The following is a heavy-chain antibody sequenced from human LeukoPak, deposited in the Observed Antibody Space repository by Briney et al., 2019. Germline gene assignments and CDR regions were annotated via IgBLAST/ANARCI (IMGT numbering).Heavy chain of an antibody. CDR1: GFTFSTYS. CDR3: AKRSGYYDILTGHFDY. J-gene: IGHJ4*02. V-gene: IGHV3-23*01. CDR2: ISGSGGST. Sequence: GGSLRLSCAASGFTFSTYSMNWVRQAPGKGLEWVSAISGSGGSTYYADSVKGRFTISRDISKNTLYLQMNSLRAEDTAVYYCAKRSGYYDILTGHFDYWGQGTLVTVSS. D-gene: IGHD3-9*01.